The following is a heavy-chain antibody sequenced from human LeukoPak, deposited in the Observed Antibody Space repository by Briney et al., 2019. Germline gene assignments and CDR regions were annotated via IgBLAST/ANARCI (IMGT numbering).Heavy chain of an antibody. D-gene: IGHD3-22*01. CDR2: IYPGDSDT. J-gene: IGHJ4*02. CDR3: ARSTITMTLVDY. Sequence: GESLKISFKGSGFRFTSYWIGWVRPMPGKGLEWMGIIYPGDSDTRYSPSFQGQVTISADKSISTAYLQWSSLKASDTAMYYCARSTITMTLVDYWGQGTRVTVSS. CDR1: GFRFTSYW. V-gene: IGHV5-51*01.